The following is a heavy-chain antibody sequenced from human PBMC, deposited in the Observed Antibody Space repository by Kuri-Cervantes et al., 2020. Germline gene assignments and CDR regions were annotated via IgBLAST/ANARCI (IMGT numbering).Heavy chain of an antibody. D-gene: IGHD2-15*01. J-gene: IGHJ4*02. CDR1: GFTFDDYG. V-gene: IGHV3-20*04. Sequence: GGSLRLSCAASGFTFDDYGMSWVRQVPGKGLEWVSGINWNGGSTGYADSVKGRFTISRDNSKNTLYLQMNSLRAEDTAVYYCARGYCSGGSCFRDFEYWGQGTLVTVSS. CDR3: ARGYCSGGSCFRDFEY. CDR2: INWNGGST.